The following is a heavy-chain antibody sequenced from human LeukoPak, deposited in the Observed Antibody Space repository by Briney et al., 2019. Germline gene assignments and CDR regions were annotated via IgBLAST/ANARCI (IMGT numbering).Heavy chain of an antibody. J-gene: IGHJ4*02. D-gene: IGHD4-23*01. Sequence: GGSLRLSCAASGFTFSSYSMNWVRQVPGKGLEWVSYISSSSSTIYYADSVKDRFTISRDTAKNSLYLQMNSLRDEDTAVYYCARDKLNYGGNSGDYWGQGTLVTVSS. CDR2: ISSSSSTI. CDR1: GFTFSSYS. V-gene: IGHV3-48*02. CDR3: ARDKLNYGGNSGDY.